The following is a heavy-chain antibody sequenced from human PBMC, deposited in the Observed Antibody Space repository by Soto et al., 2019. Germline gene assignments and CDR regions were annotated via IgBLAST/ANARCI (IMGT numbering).Heavy chain of an antibody. CDR2: MSPNSGAT. V-gene: IGHV1-8*01. CDR3: AIGLDNGVDV. CDR1: GYTFTSYD. D-gene: IGHD2-8*01. Sequence: QVQLVQSGAEVTKTGASVKVSCKASGYTFTSYDINWVRQATGQGLEWMGWMSPNSGATGYAQKFQGRVTMTRKTSISTVYMELSNLRSADTAIYYCAIGLDNGVDVWGQGSTVNVS. J-gene: IGHJ6*02.